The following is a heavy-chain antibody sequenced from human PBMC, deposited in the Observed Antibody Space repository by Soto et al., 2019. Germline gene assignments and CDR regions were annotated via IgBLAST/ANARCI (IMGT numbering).Heavy chain of an antibody. CDR2: ISSTSSYI. CDR3: ARDQVNNH. J-gene: IGHJ4*02. D-gene: IGHD2-21*01. V-gene: IGHV3-21*01. Sequence: GESLKISCVASGFIFSSYTMNWVRQAPGKGLEWVSSISSTSSYIYYADSVKGRFTISRDNAKNSLYLQMNSLRAEDTAVYYCARDQVNNHWGQGTLVTVSS. CDR1: GFIFSSYT.